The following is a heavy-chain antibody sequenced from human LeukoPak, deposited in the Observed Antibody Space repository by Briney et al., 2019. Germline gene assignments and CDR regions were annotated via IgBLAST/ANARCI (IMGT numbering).Heavy chain of an antibody. V-gene: IGHV4-59*08. Sequence: PSQTLSLTCTVSGGSISSYYWSWIRQPPGKGLEWIGYIYYSGSTNYNPSLKSRVTISVDTSKNQFSLKLSSVTAADTAVYYCATTHYYDSSGYYLDAFDIWGQGTMVTVSS. CDR3: ATTHYYDSSGYYLDAFDI. CDR2: IYYSGST. CDR1: GGSISSYY. D-gene: IGHD3-22*01. J-gene: IGHJ3*02.